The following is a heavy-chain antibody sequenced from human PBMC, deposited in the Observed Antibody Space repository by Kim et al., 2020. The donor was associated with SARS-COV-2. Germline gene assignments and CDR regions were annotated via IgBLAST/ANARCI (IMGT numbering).Heavy chain of an antibody. Sequence: SETLSLTCTVSGGSISSSSYYWGWIRQPPGKGLEWIGSIYYSGSTYYNPSLKSRVTISVDTSKNQFSLKLSSVTAADTAVYYCARQVLPYDSSGYYFDYWGQGTLVTVSS. CDR3: ARQVLPYDSSGYYFDY. CDR2: IYYSGST. D-gene: IGHD3-22*01. CDR1: GGSISSSSYY. J-gene: IGHJ4*02. V-gene: IGHV4-39*01.